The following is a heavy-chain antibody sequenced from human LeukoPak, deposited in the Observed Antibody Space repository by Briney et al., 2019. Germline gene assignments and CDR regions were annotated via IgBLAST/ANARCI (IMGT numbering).Heavy chain of an antibody. CDR2: IYYSGST. CDR1: GGSISSYY. V-gene: IGHV4-59*12. Sequence: SETLSLTCTVSGGSISSYYWSWIRQPPGKGLEWIGYIYYSGSTYYNPSLQSRVTISIDTSKNQFSLKLRFVTAADTAVYYCARVRCSGGSCPYYYYYYYMDVWGKGTTVTVSS. CDR3: ARVRCSGGSCPYYYYYYYMDV. D-gene: IGHD2-15*01. J-gene: IGHJ6*03.